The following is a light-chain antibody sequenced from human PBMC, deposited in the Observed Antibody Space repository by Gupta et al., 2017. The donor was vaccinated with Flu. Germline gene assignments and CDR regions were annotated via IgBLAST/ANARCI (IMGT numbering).Light chain of an antibody. V-gene: IGKV1-39*01. CDR2: AAS. CDR1: QSISSY. CDR3: QQRYSTPRQT. J-gene: IGKJ1*01. Sequence: DIQMTQSPSSLSASVGDRVTITCRASQSISSYLNWYQQKPGKAPKLLIYAASSLQSGVPSRFSGSGSGTDFTLTISSLQPEDFATYYCQQRYSTPRQTFGQGTKVEIK.